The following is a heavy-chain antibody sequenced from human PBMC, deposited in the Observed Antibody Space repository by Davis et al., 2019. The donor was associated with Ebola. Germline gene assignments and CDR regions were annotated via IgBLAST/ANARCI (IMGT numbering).Heavy chain of an antibody. J-gene: IGHJ6*02. V-gene: IGHV1-69*13. D-gene: IGHD3-9*01. CDR1: GGTFSSYA. CDR3: ARDYCPYYDILTGYSDCGMDV. CDR2: IIPIFGTA. Sequence: SVKVSCKASGGTFSSYAISWVRQAPGQGLEWMGGIIPIFGTANYAQKFQGRVTITADESTSTAYMELSSLRSEDTAVYYCARDYCPYYDILTGYSDCGMDVWGQGTTVTVSS.